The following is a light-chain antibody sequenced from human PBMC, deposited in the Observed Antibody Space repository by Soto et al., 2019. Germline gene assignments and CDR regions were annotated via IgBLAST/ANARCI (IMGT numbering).Light chain of an antibody. J-gene: IGKJ1*01. CDR3: QQYDSCSVT. V-gene: IGKV1-13*02. Sequence: AIQLTQSPSSLSASVGDRVTFTCRASQGISNYLAWYQQKAGKIPRLLIYGATTLESEIPSRFSGSGSGTDFALTISSLQPEDFATYYCQQYDSCSVTFGQGTKVDI. CDR1: QGISNY. CDR2: GAT.